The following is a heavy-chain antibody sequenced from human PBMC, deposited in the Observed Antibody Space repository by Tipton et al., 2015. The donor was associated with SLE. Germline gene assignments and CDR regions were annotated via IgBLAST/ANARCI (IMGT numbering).Heavy chain of an antibody. Sequence: LRLSCAVSGYSISSGYYWGWIRQPPGKGLEWIGYIYYSGSTYYNPSLKSRVTISVDTSKNQFSLKLSSVTAADTAVYYCARLPVADDAFDIWGQGTMVTVSS. J-gene: IGHJ3*02. CDR3: ARLPVADDAFDI. V-gene: IGHV4-38-2*01. CDR2: IYYSGST. D-gene: IGHD6-19*01. CDR1: GYSISSGYY.